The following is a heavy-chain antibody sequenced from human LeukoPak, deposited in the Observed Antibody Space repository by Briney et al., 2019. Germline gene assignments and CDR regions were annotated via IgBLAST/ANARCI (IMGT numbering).Heavy chain of an antibody. CDR2: IWYDGSNK. Sequence: GRSLRLSCAASGFTFSSYGIDWVRQAPGKGLEWVAVIWYDGSNKYYADSVKGRFTISRDNSKNTLYLQMNSLRAEDTAVYYCAKLGGNSDFDYWGQGTLVTVSS. CDR3: AKLGGNSDFDY. D-gene: IGHD4-23*01. V-gene: IGHV3-33*06. J-gene: IGHJ4*02. CDR1: GFTFSSYG.